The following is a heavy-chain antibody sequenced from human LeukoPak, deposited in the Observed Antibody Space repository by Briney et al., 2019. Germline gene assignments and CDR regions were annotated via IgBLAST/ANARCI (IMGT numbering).Heavy chain of an antibody. CDR1: GGTFSSYA. Sequence: GASVKVSCKASGGTFSSYAISWVRQAPGQGLEWMGGIIPIFGTANYAQKFQGRVTITADKSTSTAYMELSRLRSDDTAVYYCAREDYYDSSGIDYWGQGTLVTVSS. CDR2: IIPIFGTA. J-gene: IGHJ4*02. CDR3: AREDYYDSSGIDY. V-gene: IGHV1-69*06. D-gene: IGHD3-22*01.